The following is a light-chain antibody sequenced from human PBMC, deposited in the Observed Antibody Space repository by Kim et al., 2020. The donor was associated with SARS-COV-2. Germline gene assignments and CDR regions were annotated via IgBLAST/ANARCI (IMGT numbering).Light chain of an antibody. V-gene: IGKV3-20*01. CDR3: QQYGNSRWT. CDR1: QSVSSSH. CDR2: ATS. Sequence: SPGDGATLSCRASQSVSSSHSAWYQHKPGQAPRLLIYATSSRATGIPDRFSGSGSGTDFTLTISRLEPEDFAVYYCQQYGNSRWTFGQGTKVDIK. J-gene: IGKJ1*01.